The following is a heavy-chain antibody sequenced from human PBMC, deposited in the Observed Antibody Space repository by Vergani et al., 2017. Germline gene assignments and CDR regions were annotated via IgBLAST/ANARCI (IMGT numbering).Heavy chain of an antibody. J-gene: IGHJ6*02. Sequence: EVQLVESGGGLVQPGGSLRLSCAASGFTFSSYEMNWVRQAPGKGLEWVSYISSSGSTIYYADSVKCRFTISRDNAKNSLYLQMNSLRAEATAVYYCASLQQTYYDILTGSYYYGMDVWGQGTTVTVSS. V-gene: IGHV3-48*03. CDR1: GFTFSSYE. CDR2: ISSSGSTI. D-gene: IGHD3-9*01. CDR3: ASLQQTYYDILTGSYYYGMDV.